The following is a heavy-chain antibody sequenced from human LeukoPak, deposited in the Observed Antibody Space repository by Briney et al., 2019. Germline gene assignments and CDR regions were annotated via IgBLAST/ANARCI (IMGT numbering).Heavy chain of an antibody. CDR3: ASSTGDY. J-gene: IGHJ4*02. V-gene: IGHV3-11*04. CDR2: ISSSGSTK. D-gene: IGHD4-11*01. Sequence: GGSLRLSCAASGFTFSDFYMNWIRQPPGKGLEWVSLISSSGSTKYYADSVKGRFTISRDNAKNSLYLQMNSLRDEDTAVYYCASSTGDYWGQGTLVTVSS. CDR1: GFTFSDFY.